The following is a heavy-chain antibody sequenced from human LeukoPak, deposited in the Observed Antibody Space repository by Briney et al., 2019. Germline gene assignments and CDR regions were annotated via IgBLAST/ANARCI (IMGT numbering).Heavy chain of an antibody. Sequence: SETLSLTCAVSGGSISSGGYSWSWIRQPPGTGLEWIGYIYHSGSTYYNPSLKSRVTISVDRSKNQFSLKLSSVTAADTAVYYCARGRRITIFGVVTNNWFDPWGQGTLVTVSS. CDR3: ARGRRITIFGVVTNNWFDP. J-gene: IGHJ5*02. CDR2: IYHSGST. CDR1: GGSISSGGYS. D-gene: IGHD3-3*01. V-gene: IGHV4-30-2*01.